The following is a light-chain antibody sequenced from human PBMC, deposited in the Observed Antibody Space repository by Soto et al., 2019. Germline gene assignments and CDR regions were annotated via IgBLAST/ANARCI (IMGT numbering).Light chain of an antibody. V-gene: IGLV2-11*01. CDR1: SNDVGRYIH. CDR2: DVS. Sequence: QSALTQPRSVSGSPVQSVTISCTGTSNDVGRYIHVSWYQQHPGKAPKLMIYDVSKRPSGVPDRISGSKSGNTASLTISGLQAEDEADYYCCSFAGNPYVFGTGTKLTVL. CDR3: CSFAGNPYV. J-gene: IGLJ1*01.